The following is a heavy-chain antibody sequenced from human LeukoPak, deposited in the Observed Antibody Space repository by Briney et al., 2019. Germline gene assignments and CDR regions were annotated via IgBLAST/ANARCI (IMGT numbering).Heavy chain of an antibody. CDR2: ISYVETSK. J-gene: IGHJ6*02. Sequence: GGSLRLSCAASGFTFSSYAMHWVRQAPGKGLEWVAVISYVETSKYYADSVKGRFTISRDNSKNMVYLQMNSLRAEDTAVYYCAREIGDYDFWSGTRGNGMDVWGQGTTVTVSS. CDR3: AREIGDYDFWSGTRGNGMDV. CDR1: GFTFSSYA. D-gene: IGHD3-3*01. V-gene: IGHV3-30-3*01.